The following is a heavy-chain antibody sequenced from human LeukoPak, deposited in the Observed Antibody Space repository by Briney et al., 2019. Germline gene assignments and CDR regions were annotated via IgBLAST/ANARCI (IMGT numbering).Heavy chain of an antibody. Sequence: GGSLRLSCAASGFTFSSYSMNWVRQAPGKGLEWASYISSSSSTIYYADSVKGRFTISRDNAKNSLYLQMNSLRDEDTAVYYCARPLAGSYFGVFDYWGQGTLVTVSS. CDR2: ISSSSSTI. CDR3: ARPLAGSYFGVFDY. CDR1: GFTFSSYS. V-gene: IGHV3-48*02. J-gene: IGHJ4*02. D-gene: IGHD3-10*01.